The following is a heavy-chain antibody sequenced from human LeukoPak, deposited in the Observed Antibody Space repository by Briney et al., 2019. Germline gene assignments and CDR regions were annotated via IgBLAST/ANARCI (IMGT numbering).Heavy chain of an antibody. Sequence: GGSLRLSCAASGFTFSSYAMSWVRQAPGKGLEWVSAISGSGGSTYYADSVKGRFTISRDNSKNTLYGQMNSLRAEDTAVYYCAKDPVVVIAARFGYWGQGTLVTVSS. V-gene: IGHV3-23*01. CDR2: ISGSGGST. D-gene: IGHD2-21*01. CDR3: AKDPVVVIAARFGY. J-gene: IGHJ4*02. CDR1: GFTFSSYA.